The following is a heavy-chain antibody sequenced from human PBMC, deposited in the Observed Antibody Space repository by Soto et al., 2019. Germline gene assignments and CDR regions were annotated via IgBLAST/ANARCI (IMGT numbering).Heavy chain of an antibody. CDR2: MSPNSGAT. D-gene: IGHD1-1*01. CDR3: ARGVDAGVDV. CDR1: GGTFSGYT. J-gene: IGHJ6*02. V-gene: IGHV1-8*02. Sequence: GASVKVSCKASGGTFSGYTINWVRQATGQGLEWMGWMSPNSGATGYAQKFQGRVTMTRDTSISTAYMELSNLRSEDTAIYYCARGVDAGVDVWGQGSTVTVSS.